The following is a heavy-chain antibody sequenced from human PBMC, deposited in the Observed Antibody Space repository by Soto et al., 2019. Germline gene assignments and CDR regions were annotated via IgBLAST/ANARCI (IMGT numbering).Heavy chain of an antibody. CDR2: IYFSGTT. V-gene: IGHV4-39*01. Sequence: PSETLSLTSTVSGDSISTTSYYWGWLRQPPGKGLEWIGSIYFSGTTYYNPSLKSRVTISVDTSKNQFSLKLTSVTAADTAVFYCARLWLYSYYMDVWGTGTTVTVSS. CDR3: ARLWLYSYYMDV. D-gene: IGHD3-16*01. J-gene: IGHJ6*03. CDR1: GDSISTTSYY.